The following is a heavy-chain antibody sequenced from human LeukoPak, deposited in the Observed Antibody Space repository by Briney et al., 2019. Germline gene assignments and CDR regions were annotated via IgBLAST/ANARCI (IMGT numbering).Heavy chain of an antibody. CDR2: ITTTSSYK. J-gene: IGHJ4*02. D-gene: IGHD6-19*01. CDR3: ARALYNRGWYPDYFDS. CDR1: GFTFSSYS. V-gene: IGHV3-21*01. Sequence: GGSLRLSCAASGFTFSSYSMNRVRQAPGKGLEWVSSITTTSSYKYYADSVKGRFTISRDNVKNSLYLQMSSLRAEDTAIYYCARALYNRGWYPDYFDSWGQGALVTVSS.